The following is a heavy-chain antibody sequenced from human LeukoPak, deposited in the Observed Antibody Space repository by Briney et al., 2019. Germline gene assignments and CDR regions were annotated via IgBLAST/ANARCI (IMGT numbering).Heavy chain of an antibody. V-gene: IGHV3-53*01. CDR3: ARDLEAYCGGDCYYYGMDV. CDR2: LYSGGGT. D-gene: IGHD2-21*01. J-gene: IGHJ6*02. Sequence: GRSLRLSCAASGFTVSSSYMSWIRQAPGKGLEWVSVLYSGGGTYYADSVKGRFTISRDNSKNTLYLQMNSLRAEDTAVYYCARDLEAYCGGDCYYYGMDVWGQGTTVTVSS. CDR1: GFTVSSSY.